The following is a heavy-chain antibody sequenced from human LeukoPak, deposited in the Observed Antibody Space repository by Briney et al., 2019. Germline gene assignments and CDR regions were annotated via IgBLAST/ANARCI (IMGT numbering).Heavy chain of an antibody. CDR3: ARDGLLWFGDSRTDF. J-gene: IGHJ4*02. D-gene: IGHD3-10*01. CDR1: RFTFSSYW. Sequence: AGGSLRLSCAASRFTFSSYWMSWVRQAPGKGLEWVANIKEDGSEKYYVDSVKGRFTISRDNAKNSLFLQMNSLRAEDTAVYYCARDGLLWFGDSRTDFWGQGTLVTVSS. V-gene: IGHV3-7*01. CDR2: IKEDGSEK.